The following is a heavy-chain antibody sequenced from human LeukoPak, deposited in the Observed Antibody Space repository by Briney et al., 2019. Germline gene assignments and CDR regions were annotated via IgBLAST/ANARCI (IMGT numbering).Heavy chain of an antibody. J-gene: IGHJ4*02. V-gene: IGHV3-23*01. Sequence: PGGSLRLSCAASGFTFSSYAMRWVRQAPGKGLEWVSSITASSGTTYYADYVKGRVTISRDTSNNTLYMQMNRLGAEDTAVYYCARRGSGSYSHFDYGGQRTLVPVSS. CDR1: GFTFSSYA. CDR2: ITASSGTT. D-gene: IGHD3-10*01. CDR3: ARRGSGSYSHFDY.